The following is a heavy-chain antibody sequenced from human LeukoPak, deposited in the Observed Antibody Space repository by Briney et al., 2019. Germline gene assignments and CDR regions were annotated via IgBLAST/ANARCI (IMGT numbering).Heavy chain of an antibody. CDR1: GGSISSSSYY. J-gene: IGHJ4*02. D-gene: IGHD1-26*01. Sequence: PSETLSLTCTVSGGSISSSSYYWGWIRQPPGKGLEWIGSIYYSGSTYYNPSLKSRVTISVDTSKNQFSLKLSSVTAADTAVYYCARLLRMGATYFDHWGQGTLVTVSS. V-gene: IGHV4-39*01. CDR3: ARLLRMGATYFDH. CDR2: IYYSGST.